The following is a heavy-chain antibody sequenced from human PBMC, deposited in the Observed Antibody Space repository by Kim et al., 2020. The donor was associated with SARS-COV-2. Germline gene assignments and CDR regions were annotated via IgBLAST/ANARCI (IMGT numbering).Heavy chain of an antibody. J-gene: IGHJ6*02. Sequence: VKCRFTISRDNSKKTLYLQMNSLRAEDTAVYFCARDAWGSSWNKYYDGMDVWGQGTMVTVSS. V-gene: IGHV3-23*01. D-gene: IGHD6-13*01. CDR3: ARDAWGSSWNKYYDGMDV.